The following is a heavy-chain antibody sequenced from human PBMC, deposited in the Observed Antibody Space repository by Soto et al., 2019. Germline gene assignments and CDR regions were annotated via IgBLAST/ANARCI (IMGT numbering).Heavy chain of an antibody. CDR3: ATVTTWKFYYYYMDV. Sequence: SETLSLTCAVYGGSFSGYYWSWIRQPPGKGLEWIGEINHSGSTNYNPSLKSRVTISVDTSKNSLFLQMSRLRAEDSAVYYCATVTTWKFYYYYMDVWGKGTTVTVSS. V-gene: IGHV4-34*01. CDR2: INHSGST. D-gene: IGHD4-17*01. CDR1: GGSFSGYY. J-gene: IGHJ6*03.